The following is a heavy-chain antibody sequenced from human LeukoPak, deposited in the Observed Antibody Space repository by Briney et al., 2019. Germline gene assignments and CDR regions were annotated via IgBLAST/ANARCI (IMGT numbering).Heavy chain of an antibody. D-gene: IGHD3-22*01. V-gene: IGHV3-21*04. CDR3: AKSSYYYDSSGYPQDY. Sequence: PGGSLRLSCAASGFTFSSYSMNWVRQAPGKGLEWVSSISSSSSYIYYADSVKGRFTISRDNAKNTLYLQMNSLRAEDTAVYYCAKSSYYYDSSGYPQDYWGQGTLVTVSS. J-gene: IGHJ4*02. CDR1: GFTFSSYS. CDR2: ISSSSSYI.